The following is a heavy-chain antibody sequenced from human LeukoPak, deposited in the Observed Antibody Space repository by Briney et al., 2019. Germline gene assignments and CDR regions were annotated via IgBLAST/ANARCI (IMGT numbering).Heavy chain of an antibody. V-gene: IGHV4-4*09. Sequence: SETLSLTCTVSGGSISSYYWSWIRQPPGKGLEWIGYIYTSGSTNYNPSLKSRVTISVDTSKNQFSLKLSSVTAADTAVYYCARDRLIIAAARVYYYYYMDVWGKGTTVTVSS. CDR1: GGSISSYY. J-gene: IGHJ6*03. D-gene: IGHD6-13*01. CDR2: IYTSGST. CDR3: ARDRLIIAAARVYYYYYMDV.